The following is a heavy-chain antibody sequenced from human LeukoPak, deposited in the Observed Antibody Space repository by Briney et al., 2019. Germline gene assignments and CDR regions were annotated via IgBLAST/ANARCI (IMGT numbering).Heavy chain of an antibody. CDR3: ARDLGPNTYYDYVWGSYRPGNFDY. Sequence: SVKVSCKASGYTFTGYYMHWVRQAPGQGLEWMGRIIPILGIANYAQKFQGRVTITADKSTSTAYMELSSLRSEDTAVYYCARDLGPNTYYDYVWGSYRPGNFDYWGQGTLVTVSS. V-gene: IGHV1-69*04. CDR1: GYTFTGYY. D-gene: IGHD3-16*02. J-gene: IGHJ4*02. CDR2: IIPILGIA.